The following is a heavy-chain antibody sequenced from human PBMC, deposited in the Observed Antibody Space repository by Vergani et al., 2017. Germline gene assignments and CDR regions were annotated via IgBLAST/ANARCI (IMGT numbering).Heavy chain of an antibody. V-gene: IGHV3-21*01. J-gene: IGHJ6*02. Sequence: EVQLVESGGGLVKPGGSLRLSCAASGFTFSSYSMNWVRQAPGKGLEWVSSISSSSSYIYYADSVKGRFTISRDNPKNSLYLQMNSLRAEDTAVYYCARDRRYYDYVWGSYRPISGYGMDVWGQGTTVTVSS. CDR1: GFTFSSYS. CDR3: ARDRRYYDYVWGSYRPISGYGMDV. D-gene: IGHD3-16*02. CDR2: ISSSSSYI.